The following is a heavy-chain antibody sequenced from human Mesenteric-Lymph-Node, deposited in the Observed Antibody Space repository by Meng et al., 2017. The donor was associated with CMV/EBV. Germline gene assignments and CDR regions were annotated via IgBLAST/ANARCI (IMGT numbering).Heavy chain of an antibody. J-gene: IGHJ5*02. Sequence: QVQLVESGGCVVQPGRSLRLSCAASGFAFRNYGMHWVRQAPGKGLEWVAVISYDGSNQHYKDSVKGRFTISRDNSKNTMYLQMNSLRVEDTAVYYCAREDGYHNWFDPWGQGSLVTVSS. V-gene: IGHV3-30*03. CDR3: AREDGYHNWFDP. CDR1: GFAFRNYG. CDR2: ISYDGSNQ. D-gene: IGHD5-24*01.